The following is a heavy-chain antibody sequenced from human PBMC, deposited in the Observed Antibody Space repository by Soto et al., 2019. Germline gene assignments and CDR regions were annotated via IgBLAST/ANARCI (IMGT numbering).Heavy chain of an antibody. V-gene: IGHV3-48*02. J-gene: IGHJ4*02. Sequence: GGSLRLSCAASGFTFSSYSMNWVRQAPGKGLEWVSYISSSSSTIYYADSVKGRFTISRDNAKNSRYLQMNSLRDEDTAVYYCARGNYDSSGYYYDYWGQGTLVTVSS. CDR1: GFTFSSYS. D-gene: IGHD3-22*01. CDR2: ISSSSSTI. CDR3: ARGNYDSSGYYYDY.